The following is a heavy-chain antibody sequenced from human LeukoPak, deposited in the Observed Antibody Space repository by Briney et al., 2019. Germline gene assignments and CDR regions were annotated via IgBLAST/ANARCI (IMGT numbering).Heavy chain of an antibody. Sequence: SETLSLTCIVSSGSISSGSYHWGWIRQPPGKGLEWIENIYYSGSTYYHPSLRSRVTISVDTSKTQFSLKLSSVTAADTAVYYCARWGMRAETRYYYGMDVWGQGTTVTVSS. CDR2: IYYSGST. CDR1: SGSISSGSYH. J-gene: IGHJ6*02. D-gene: IGHD2-8*01. CDR3: ARWGMRAETRYYYGMDV. V-gene: IGHV4-39*01.